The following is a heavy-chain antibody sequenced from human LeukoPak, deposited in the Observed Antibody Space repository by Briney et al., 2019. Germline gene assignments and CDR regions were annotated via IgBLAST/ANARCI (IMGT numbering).Heavy chain of an antibody. CDR1: GGSISSYY. V-gene: IGHV4-59*01. J-gene: IGHJ5*02. CDR3: ARDPWFDP. CDR2: TYYSGST. Sequence: SETLSLTCTVSGGSISSYYWSWIRQPPGKGLEWIGYTYYSGSTNYNPSLKSRVTISVDTSKNQFSLKLSSVTAADTAVYYCARDPWFDPWGQGTLVTVSS.